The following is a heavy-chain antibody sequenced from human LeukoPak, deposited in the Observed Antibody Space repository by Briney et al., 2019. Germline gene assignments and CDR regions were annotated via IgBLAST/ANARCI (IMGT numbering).Heavy chain of an antibody. V-gene: IGHV3-30*02. CDR3: AKCACGYGTSYYYYYMDV. J-gene: IGHJ6*03. Sequence: PGGSLRLSCAASGFTFSSYGMHWVRQAPGKGLEWVAFIRYDGSNKYYADSVKGRFTISRDNSKNTLYLQMNSLRAEDTAVYYCAKCACGYGTSYYYYYMDVWGKGTTVTVSS. D-gene: IGHD5-18*01. CDR2: IRYDGSNK. CDR1: GFTFSSYG.